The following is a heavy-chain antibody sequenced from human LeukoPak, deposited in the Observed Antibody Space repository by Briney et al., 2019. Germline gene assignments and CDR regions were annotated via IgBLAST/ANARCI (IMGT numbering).Heavy chain of an antibody. J-gene: IGHJ5*02. Sequence: GRSLRLSCAASGFTFSSYGMNWVRQAPGKGLEWVAVIWYDGNNKYYADSVKGRFTISRDSSKNTLYLQMNSPRAEDTAVYYCARGNGEYCRGGSCYAGWFDPWGQGTLVTVSS. CDR3: ARGNGEYCRGGSCYAGWFDP. CDR1: GFTFSSYG. CDR2: IWYDGNNK. D-gene: IGHD2-15*01. V-gene: IGHV3-33*01.